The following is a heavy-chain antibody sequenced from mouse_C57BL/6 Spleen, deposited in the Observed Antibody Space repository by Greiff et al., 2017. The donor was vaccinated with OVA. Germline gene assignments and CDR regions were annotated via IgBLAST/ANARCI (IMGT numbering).Heavy chain of an antibody. CDR3: ARSDYGNYEDYFDY. CDR2: IYPGSGST. CDR1: GYTFTSYW. J-gene: IGHJ2*01. V-gene: IGHV1-55*01. Sequence: QVHVKQPGAELVKPGASVKMSCKASGYTFTSYWITWVKQRPGQGLEWIGDIYPGSGSTNYNEKFKSKATLTVDTSSSTAYMQLSSLTSEDSAVYYCARSDYGNYEDYFDYWGQGTTLTVSS. D-gene: IGHD2-1*01.